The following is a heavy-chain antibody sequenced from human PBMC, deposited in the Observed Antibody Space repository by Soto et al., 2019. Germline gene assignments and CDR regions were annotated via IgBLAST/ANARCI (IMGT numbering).Heavy chain of an antibody. CDR1: GYTFTGYY. CDR2: INPNSGGT. Sequence: ASVKVSCKASGYTFTGYYMHWVRQAPGQGLEWMGWINPNSGGTNYAQNFQGWVTMTRDTSISTDYMELSRRRSNDTAVYYCARDRLRFLEGTTKYDYYGMDVWGQGTTVTVSS. J-gene: IGHJ6*02. CDR3: ARDRLRFLEGTTKYDYYGMDV. D-gene: IGHD3-3*01. V-gene: IGHV1-2*04.